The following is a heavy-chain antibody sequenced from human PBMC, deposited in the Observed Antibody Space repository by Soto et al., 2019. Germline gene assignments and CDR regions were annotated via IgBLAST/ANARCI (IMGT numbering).Heavy chain of an antibody. D-gene: IGHD3-10*01. CDR3: ARQGRRYFTHWFDY. CDR2: IYYSGST. V-gene: IGHV4-30-4*01. J-gene: IGHJ4*02. Sequence: PGKGLEWIGYIYYSGSTYYNPSLKSRVTISVDTSKNQFSLKLSSVTAADTAVYYCARQGRRYFTHWFDYWGQGTLVTVSS.